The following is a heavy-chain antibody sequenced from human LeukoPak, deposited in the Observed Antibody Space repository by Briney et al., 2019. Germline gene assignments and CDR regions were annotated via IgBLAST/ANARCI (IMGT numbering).Heavy chain of an antibody. D-gene: IGHD3/OR15-3a*01. CDR1: GGSIISYY. CDR3: ARVNYLDQLFDY. Sequence: SETLSLTCTVSGGSIISYYWSWIRQPPGKGLEWIGYIFYSGSTQYNPYLKSRVSISVDTSKNQFTLKLRSVTAADTAVYYCARVNYLDQLFDYWGQGTLVTVSS. CDR2: IFYSGST. V-gene: IGHV4-59*08. J-gene: IGHJ4*02.